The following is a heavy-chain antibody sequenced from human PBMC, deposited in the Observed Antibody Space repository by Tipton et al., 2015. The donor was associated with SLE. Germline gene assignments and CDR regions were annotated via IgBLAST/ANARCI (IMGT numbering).Heavy chain of an antibody. CDR1: GGSVSSSSYF. CDR2: IYYSGST. D-gene: IGHD1-14*01. Sequence: TLSLTCIVSGGSVSSSSYFWGWIRQPPGKGLEWIGSIYYSGSTYYNPSLKSRVTISVDTSKNQFSLSLYSVTVDDTAVYYCARQGTGFGSGRDDYWGQGILVTVSS. V-gene: IGHV4-39*01. J-gene: IGHJ4*02. CDR3: ARQGTGFGSGRDDY.